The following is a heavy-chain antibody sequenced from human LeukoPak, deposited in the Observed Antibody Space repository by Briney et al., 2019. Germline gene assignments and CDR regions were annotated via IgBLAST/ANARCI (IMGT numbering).Heavy chain of an antibody. CDR2: IRYDGNIK. Sequence: PGGSLRLSCAASGFTFMTYGMHWVRQAPGKGLGWVAFIRYDGNIKYYADSVKGRFTISRDNAKNSLYLQMNSLRAEDTAVYYCATGGLMKSGTTLPRDYWGQGTLVTVSS. CDR3: ATGGLMKSGTTLPRDY. J-gene: IGHJ4*02. V-gene: IGHV3-30*02. CDR1: GFTFMTYG. D-gene: IGHD1-7*01.